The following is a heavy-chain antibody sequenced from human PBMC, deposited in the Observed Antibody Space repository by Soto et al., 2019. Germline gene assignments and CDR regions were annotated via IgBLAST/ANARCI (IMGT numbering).Heavy chain of an antibody. J-gene: IGHJ4*02. CDR2: IIPILGIA. CDR3: ASSHYDSSGYYYTYYFDY. Sequence: GASVKVSCKASGGTFSSYTISWVRQGPGQGLEWMGRIIPILGIANYAQKFQGRVTITADKSTSTAYMELSSLRSEDTAVYYCASSHYDSSGYYYTYYFDYWGQGTLVTVSS. CDR1: GGTFSSYT. V-gene: IGHV1-69*02. D-gene: IGHD3-22*01.